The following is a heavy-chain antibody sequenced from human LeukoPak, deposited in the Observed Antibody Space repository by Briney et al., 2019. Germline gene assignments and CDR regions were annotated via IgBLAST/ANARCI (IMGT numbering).Heavy chain of an antibody. CDR1: GLTFNNFA. V-gene: IGHV3-74*01. D-gene: IGHD2-2*01. J-gene: IGHJ4*02. CDR2: ISTDGSYT. CDR3: ARICSTTDCLISA. Sequence: GGSLRLSCAVSGLTFNNFAMSWVRQAPGKGLVWVARISTDGSYTSYADCVKGRFTISRDNAKNTVYLQMSSLRAEDTAIYYCARICSTTDCLISAWGQGTLVTVSS.